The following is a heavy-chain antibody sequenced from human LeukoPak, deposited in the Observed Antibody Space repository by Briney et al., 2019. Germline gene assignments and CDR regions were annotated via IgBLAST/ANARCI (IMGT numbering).Heavy chain of an antibody. CDR1: GFTLNNYA. CDR3: AKDPVYTTVTTFPDFDI. J-gene: IGHJ3*02. CDR2: ISRSGDST. D-gene: IGHD4-17*01. V-gene: IGHV3-23*01. Sequence: GGSLRHSRAASGFTLNNYALSWVRQALRRGLPGVSGISRSGDSTYDADSVKGRFTIPRDNSKNTLSLQMNSLRAEDTAVYYCAKDPVYTTVTTFPDFDIWGQGTMVIVSS.